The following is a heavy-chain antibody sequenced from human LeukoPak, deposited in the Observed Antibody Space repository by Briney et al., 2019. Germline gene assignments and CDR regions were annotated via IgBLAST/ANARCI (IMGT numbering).Heavy chain of an antibody. CDR2: INPNSGDT. Sequence: ASVKVSCKASGYTFTGYYMHWVRQAPGQGLEWMGWINPNSGDTNYAQKFQGRVTMTRDTSISTAYMELSRLRSDDTAVYYCARGSREVVVVVADFDYWGQGTLVTVSS. CDR3: ARGSREVVVVVADFDY. V-gene: IGHV1-2*02. D-gene: IGHD2-15*01. CDR1: GYTFTGYY. J-gene: IGHJ4*02.